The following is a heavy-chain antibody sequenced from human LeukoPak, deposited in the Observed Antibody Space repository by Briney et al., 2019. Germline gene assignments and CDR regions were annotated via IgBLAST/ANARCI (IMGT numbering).Heavy chain of an antibody. V-gene: IGHV3-21*01. D-gene: IGHD6-19*01. CDR1: GFTFSSYS. Sequence: GGSLRLSCAASGFTFSSYSMNWVRQAPGKGLEWVSSISSSSSYIYYADSVKGRFTISRDNAKNSLYLQMNSPRAEDPAVYYCARSGSGWTHAYWGQGTLVTVSS. CDR2: ISSSSSYI. CDR3: ARSGSGWTHAY. J-gene: IGHJ4*02.